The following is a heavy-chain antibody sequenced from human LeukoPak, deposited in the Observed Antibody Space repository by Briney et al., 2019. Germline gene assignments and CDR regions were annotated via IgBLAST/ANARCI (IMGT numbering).Heavy chain of an antibody. CDR3: ARDLRASGSLDY. D-gene: IGHD3-10*01. J-gene: IGHJ4*02. V-gene: IGHV3-7*01. Sequence: GGSLRLSCAASGFSITTYWMNWVRQAPGKGLEWVATTRQDGGAVHYAASVQGRFAISRDNAGNSVYLQMNSLRVEDTAVYYCARDLRASGSLDYWGPGILVTVSS. CDR2: TRQDGGAV. CDR1: GFSITTYW.